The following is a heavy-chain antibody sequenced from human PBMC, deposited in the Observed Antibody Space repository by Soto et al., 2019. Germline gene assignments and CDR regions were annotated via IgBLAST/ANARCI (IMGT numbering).Heavy chain of an antibody. CDR3: AREDGYCSGGSCYNWFDP. D-gene: IGHD2-15*01. J-gene: IGHJ5*02. CDR2: IYYTGST. V-gene: IGHV4-59*01. Sequence: PSETLSLTCSVSGASIRSDYWSWIRQPPGKGLEWIGYIYYTGSTSYNPSLKSRVTISVDTSQSQFSLKLSSVTAADSGVYYCAREDGYCSGGSCYNWFDPWGQGTLVTVSS. CDR1: GASIRSDY.